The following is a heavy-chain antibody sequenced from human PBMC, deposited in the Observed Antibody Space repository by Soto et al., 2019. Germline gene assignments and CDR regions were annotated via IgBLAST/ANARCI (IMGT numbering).Heavy chain of an antibody. CDR1: GGSFSGYY. V-gene: IGHV4-34*01. J-gene: IGHJ6*02. CDR2: INHSGST. CDR3: ARGPGGANYGMDV. D-gene: IGHD3-16*01. Sequence: QVQLQQWGAGLLKPSETLSLTCAVYGGSFSGYYWSWIRQPPGKGLEWIGEINHSGSTNYNPSLKSRVTISVETSKNQFSLKLSSVTAADTAVYYCARGPGGANYGMDVWGQGTTVTVSS.